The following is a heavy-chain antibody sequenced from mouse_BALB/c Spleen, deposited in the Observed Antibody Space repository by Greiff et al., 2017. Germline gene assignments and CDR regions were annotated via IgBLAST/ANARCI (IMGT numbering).Heavy chain of an antibody. D-gene: IGHD1-1*01. CDR1: GVLLTSYG. J-gene: IGHJ4*01. Sequence: SGPCLGAPSQSLSITFTVSGVLLTSYGVNWGCPPPGKGLEWLGVIWAGGSTNYNSALMSRLSISKDNSKSQVFLKMNSLQTDDTAMYYCARGYYGSPLYAMDYWGQGTSVTVSS. CDR2: IWAGGST. V-gene: IGHV2-9*02. CDR3: ARGYYGSPLYAMDY.